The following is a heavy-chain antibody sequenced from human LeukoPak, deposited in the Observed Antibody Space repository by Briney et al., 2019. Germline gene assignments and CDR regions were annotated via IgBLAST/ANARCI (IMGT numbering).Heavy chain of an antibody. CDR1: GGSFTDYY. CDR2: INHSGTS. Sequence: SETLSLTCAVYGGSFTDYYWSWIRQPPGKGLEWIAEINHSGTSNYGPSLKSRVTISVDTSKNQLSLKLNSVTAADTAVYYCARHGVATWFDPWGQGTLVTVSS. CDR3: ARHGVATWFDP. D-gene: IGHD3-10*01. J-gene: IGHJ5*02. V-gene: IGHV4-34*01.